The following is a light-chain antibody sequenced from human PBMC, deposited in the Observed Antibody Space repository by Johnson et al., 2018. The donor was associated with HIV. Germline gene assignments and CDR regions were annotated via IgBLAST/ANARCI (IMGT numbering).Light chain of an antibody. CDR2: DNN. V-gene: IGLV1-51*01. CDR3: GTWDNSLSGTYV. Sequence: QPVLTQPPSVSAAPGQKVTISCSGSSSNIGNNYVSWYQQLPGTAPKLLIYDNNKRPSGIPDRFSGSQSGTSATLGITGLQTGDEADYYCGTWDNSLSGTYVFGTGTKVTVL. CDR1: SSNIGNNY. J-gene: IGLJ1*01.